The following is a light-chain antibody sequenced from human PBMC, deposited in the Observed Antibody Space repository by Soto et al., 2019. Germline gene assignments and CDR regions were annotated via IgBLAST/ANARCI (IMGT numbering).Light chain of an antibody. CDR3: SSYTPSNTRQIV. V-gene: IGLV2-14*03. CDR1: SSDVGGYNY. Sequence: QAVLTQPASVSGSHGQSITISCTGTSSDVGGYNYVSWYQHHPGKAPKLIIYDVSNRPSGVSNRFSGSKSGNTASLTISGLQPEDEADYYCSSYTPSNTRQIVFGTGTKVPVL. J-gene: IGLJ1*01. CDR2: DVS.